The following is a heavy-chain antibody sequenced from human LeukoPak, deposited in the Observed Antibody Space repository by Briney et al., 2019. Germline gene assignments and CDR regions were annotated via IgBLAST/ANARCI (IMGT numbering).Heavy chain of an antibody. CDR2: INPSGGST. J-gene: IGHJ4*02. V-gene: IGHV1-46*01. Sequence: ASVKVSCKASGGTFSSYAISWVRQAPGQGLEWMGIINPSGGSTSYAQKFQGRVTMTRDMSTSTVYMELSSLRSEDTAVYYCARSGYDFWSGYYLPPNYWGQGTLVTVSS. CDR3: ARSGYDFWSGYYLPPNY. CDR1: GGTFSSYA. D-gene: IGHD3-3*01.